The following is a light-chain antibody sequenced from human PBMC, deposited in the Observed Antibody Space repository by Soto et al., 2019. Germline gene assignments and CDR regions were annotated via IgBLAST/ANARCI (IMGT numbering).Light chain of an antibody. J-gene: IGLJ1*01. Sequence: QSALTQPASVSGSPGQSISISCTGTSSGVGGSDYVSWYQHHPDKAPKLIISDVSNRPSGVSYRFSGSKSGNTASLTISGLQAEDEAIYYCSSHTNTNSYVFGTGTKVTVL. CDR2: DVS. CDR3: SSHTNTNSYV. V-gene: IGLV2-14*03. CDR1: SSGVGGSDY.